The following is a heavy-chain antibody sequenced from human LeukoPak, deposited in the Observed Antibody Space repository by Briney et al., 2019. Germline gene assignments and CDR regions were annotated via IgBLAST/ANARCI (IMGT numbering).Heavy chain of an antibody. CDR2: IYYSGST. D-gene: IGHD3-10*01. J-gene: IGHJ3*02. V-gene: IGHV4-59*01. Sequence: SETLSLTCTVSGGSISSYNWTWIRQPPGKGLEWIGYIYYSGSTNYNPSLKSRVTLSVDTSKNPFSLNLSSVTAADTAVYYCARNLWFGESADAFNIWGQGTMVTVSS. CDR1: GGSISSYN. CDR3: ARNLWFGESADAFNI.